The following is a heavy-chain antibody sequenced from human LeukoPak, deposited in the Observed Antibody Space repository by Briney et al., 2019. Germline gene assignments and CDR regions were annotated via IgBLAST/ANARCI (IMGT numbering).Heavy chain of an antibody. V-gene: IGHV3-7*01. Sequence: GGSLRLSCAASGFAFSIYWMSWVRQAPGKGLEWVANINHHGSDKWYVDSVKGRFTISRDNSKNTLYLQMNTLRADDMAVYYCAGTVVGAGYYFDSWGQGALVTVSS. CDR1: GFAFSIYW. CDR2: INHHGSDK. J-gene: IGHJ4*02. CDR3: AGTVVGAGYYFDS. D-gene: IGHD6-19*01.